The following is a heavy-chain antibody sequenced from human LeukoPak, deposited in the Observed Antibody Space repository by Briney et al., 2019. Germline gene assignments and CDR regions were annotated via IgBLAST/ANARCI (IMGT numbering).Heavy chain of an antibody. D-gene: IGHD3-22*01. V-gene: IGHV4-59*01. CDR1: GGSISTYH. J-gene: IGHJ4*02. Sequence: SETLSLTCTVSGGSISTYHWSWTRQPPGKGLEWIGYIYYSGSTNYNPSLKSRVTISIDTSKNQFSLKLSSVTAADTAVYYCARGNWEVITPDYWGQGTLVTVSS. CDR2: IYYSGST. CDR3: ARGNWEVITPDY.